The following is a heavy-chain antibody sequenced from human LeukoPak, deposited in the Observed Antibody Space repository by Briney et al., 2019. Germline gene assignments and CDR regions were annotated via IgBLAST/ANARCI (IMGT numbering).Heavy chain of an antibody. J-gene: IGHJ5*02. D-gene: IGHD1-1*01. CDR3: AREGTSGTHLNWFDP. CDR2: IYYSGST. Sequence: PSETLSLTCTVSGGSISSTSYFWGWIRQPPGKGLEWIGIIYYSGSTSYNPSLKSRVTISLHTSKNQFSLKLSSVTAADTAVYYCAREGTSGTHLNWFDPWGQGTLVTVSS. V-gene: IGHV4-39*07. CDR1: GGSISSTSYF.